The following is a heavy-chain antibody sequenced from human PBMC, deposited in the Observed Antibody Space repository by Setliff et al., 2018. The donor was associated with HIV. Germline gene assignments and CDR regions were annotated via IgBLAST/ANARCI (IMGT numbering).Heavy chain of an antibody. CDR2: VYHTGST. J-gene: IGHJ4*02. V-gene: IGHV4-38-2*01. Sequence: PSETLSLPCGVSGYSMSSGYYWGWIRQPPGKGLEWIGNVYHTGSTYYNPSLKSRVTISVDTSKNQFPLKLGSVIAADTAVYYCARHAAGPDGPFDYWGQGTLVTVSS. CDR1: GYSMSSGYY. CDR3: ARHAAGPDGPFDY. D-gene: IGHD2-2*01.